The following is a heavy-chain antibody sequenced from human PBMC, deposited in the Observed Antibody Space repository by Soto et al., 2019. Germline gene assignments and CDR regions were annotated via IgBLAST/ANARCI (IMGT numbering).Heavy chain of an antibody. CDR1: GGTFSIYT. CDR2: IIPILGIA. V-gene: IGHV1-69*04. D-gene: IGHD5-12*01. Sequence: SVKVSCKASGGTFSIYTISWVLQAPGQGLEWMGRIIPILGIANYAQKFQGRVTITADKSTSTAYMELSSLRSEDTAGYYGARDNGDSPYWGQGTLVTVSS. J-gene: IGHJ4*02. CDR3: ARDNGDSPY.